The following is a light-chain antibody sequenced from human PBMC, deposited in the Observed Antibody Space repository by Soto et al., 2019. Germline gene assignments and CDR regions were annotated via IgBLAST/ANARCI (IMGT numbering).Light chain of an antibody. V-gene: IGKV1-39*01. Sequence: DVQMTQSPSSLSASVGDTVTISCRASQNINSYLNWYQQKPGKAPKLLISAASSLQNGVPSRVSGSGSGTQYTLTIRSLQPEDCASYFCQQTFTYPLTFGGGTKVEI. J-gene: IGKJ4*01. CDR1: QNINSY. CDR2: AAS. CDR3: QQTFTYPLT.